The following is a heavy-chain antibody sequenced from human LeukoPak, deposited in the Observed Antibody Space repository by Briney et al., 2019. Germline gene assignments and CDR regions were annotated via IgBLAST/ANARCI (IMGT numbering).Heavy chain of an antibody. CDR1: GFTFSSYA. J-gene: IGHJ5*02. Sequence: GGSLRLSCAASGFTFSSYAMNWVRQAPGKGLEWVSVISGSGATIDYADSVKGRFTISRDNAKNSLYLQMNSLRAEDTAVYYCARAYHCSSTSCYRRSWFDPWGQGTLVTVSS. V-gene: IGHV3-21*01. CDR2: ISGSGATI. D-gene: IGHD2-2*02. CDR3: ARAYHCSSTSCYRRSWFDP.